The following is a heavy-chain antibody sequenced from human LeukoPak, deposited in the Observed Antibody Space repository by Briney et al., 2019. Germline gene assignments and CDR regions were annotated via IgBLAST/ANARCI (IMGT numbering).Heavy chain of an antibody. Sequence: ASVKVSCKASGYTFTSYGISWVRQTPGRGLEWMGWISAYNGNTNYAQKLQGRVTMTTDTSTSTAYMELRSLRSDDTAVYYCARDKSRFGSGWFGFDYWGQGTLVTVSS. D-gene: IGHD6-19*01. J-gene: IGHJ4*02. CDR2: ISAYNGNT. CDR1: GYTFTSYG. CDR3: ARDKSRFGSGWFGFDY. V-gene: IGHV1-18*01.